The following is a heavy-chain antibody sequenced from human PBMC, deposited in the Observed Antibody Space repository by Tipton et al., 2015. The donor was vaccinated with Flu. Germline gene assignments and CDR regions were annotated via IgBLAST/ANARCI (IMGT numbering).Heavy chain of an antibody. CDR1: GFAFSRYA. D-gene: IGHD6-19*01. V-gene: IGHV3-23*01. J-gene: IGHJ4*02. CDR2: ISGGGRTT. CDR3: VKVIPELVAGLDY. Sequence: SLRLSCAASGFAFSRYALSWVRQAPGKGLEWVSAISGGGRTTYFADSVKGRFTISRDNSRNTLHLQMSSLRVEDTAIYYCVKVIPELVAGLDYWGQGTLVTVSS.